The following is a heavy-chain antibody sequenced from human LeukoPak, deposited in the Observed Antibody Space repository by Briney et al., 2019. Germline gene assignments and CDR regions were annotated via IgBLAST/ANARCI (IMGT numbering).Heavy chain of an antibody. CDR2: IKQDGSEK. Sequence: GGSLRLSCAASGFTFSSYWMSWVRQAPGKGLEWVANIKQDGSEKYYVDSVKGRFTISRDNAQNSLYLQMDSLTAEDTAVCYCARGHSNYGDYFDYWGQGTLVTVSS. D-gene: IGHD4-11*01. J-gene: IGHJ4*02. CDR3: ARGHSNYGDYFDY. V-gene: IGHV3-7*01. CDR1: GFTFSSYW.